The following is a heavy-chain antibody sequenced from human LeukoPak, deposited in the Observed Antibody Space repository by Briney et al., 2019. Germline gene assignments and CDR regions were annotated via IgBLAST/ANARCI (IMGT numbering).Heavy chain of an antibody. D-gene: IGHD4-17*01. CDR2: IYYSRST. V-gene: IGHV4-38-2*02. J-gene: IGHJ4*02. CDR3: ARVPTVTFFDY. CDR1: GYSITRAYS. Sequence: SETLSLTCSVSGYSITRAYSWGWVRQPPGKGLEWIGSIYYSRSTYYNPSLKSRVTISVDTSKNQFSLKLSSVTAADTAVYYCARVPTVTFFDYWGQGTLVTVSS.